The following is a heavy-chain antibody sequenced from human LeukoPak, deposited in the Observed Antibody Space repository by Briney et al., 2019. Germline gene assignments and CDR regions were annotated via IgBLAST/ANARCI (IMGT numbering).Heavy chain of an antibody. V-gene: IGHV1-69*04. Sequence: GASVKVSCKASGGTFSSYAISWVRQAPGQGLEWMGRIIPIIGIANYAQKFQGRVTITADKSTSTAYMELSSLRSEDTAVYYCARSIVGATNPDYYYYGMDVWGQGTTVTVSS. CDR2: IIPIIGIA. CDR1: GGTFSSYA. D-gene: IGHD1-26*01. CDR3: ARSIVGATNPDYYYYGMDV. J-gene: IGHJ6*02.